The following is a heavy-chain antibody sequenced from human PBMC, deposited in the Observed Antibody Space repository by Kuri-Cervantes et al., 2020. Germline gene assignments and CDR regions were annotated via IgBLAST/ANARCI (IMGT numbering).Heavy chain of an antibody. CDR3: EMYSSGWFLGFDY. Sequence: GESLKISCAASGFTFSNAWMSWVRQAPGKGLEWVGRIKSKTDGGTTDYAAPVKGRFTISRDDSKNTLCLQMNSLKTEDTAVYYCEMYSSGWFLGFDYWGQGTLVTVSS. V-gene: IGHV3-15*01. J-gene: IGHJ4*02. CDR1: GFTFSNAW. CDR2: IKSKTDGGTT. D-gene: IGHD6-19*01.